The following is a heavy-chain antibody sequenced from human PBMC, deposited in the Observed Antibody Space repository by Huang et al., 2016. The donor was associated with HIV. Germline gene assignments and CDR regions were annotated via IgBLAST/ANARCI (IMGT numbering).Heavy chain of an antibody. CDR3: ARGMVRGVTLNWFDP. CDR1: GFTVSSNY. D-gene: IGHD3-10*01. V-gene: IGHV3-53*02. Sequence: EVQLVETGGGLIQPGGSLRLSCVASGFTVSSNYMSWVRQASGKGVEWVSVIYSGGSTYYADSVKGRFTISRDNSKNTLYLQMNSLRAEDTAVYYCARGMVRGVTLNWFDPWGQGTLVTVSS. CDR2: IYSGGST. J-gene: IGHJ5*02.